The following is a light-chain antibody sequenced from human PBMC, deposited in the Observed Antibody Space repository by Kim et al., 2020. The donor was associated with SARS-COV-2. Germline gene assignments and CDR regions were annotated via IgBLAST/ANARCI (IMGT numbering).Light chain of an antibody. CDR3: QQYSSSPAT. CDR2: GAS. J-gene: IGKJ1*01. Sequence: SPGERATLSCRASPGVSSNYLAWYQQKPGQAPRLLIYGASSRATGIPDRFSGSGSGTDFTLTITRLEPEDFAVYYCQQYSSSPATFGQGTKVDIK. CDR1: PGVSSNY. V-gene: IGKV3-20*01.